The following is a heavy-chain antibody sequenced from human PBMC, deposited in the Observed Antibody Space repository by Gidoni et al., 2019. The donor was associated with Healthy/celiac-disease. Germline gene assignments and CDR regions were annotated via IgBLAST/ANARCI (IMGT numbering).Heavy chain of an antibody. CDR2: IYPGDSDT. V-gene: IGHV5-51*01. Sequence: ESLKISCKGSGYSFTSYWIGWVRQMRGKGLEWMGIIYPGDSDTRYSPSFQGQGTISADKSISTAYLQWSSLKASDTAMYYCARYSYGTPAAFDIWGQGTMVTVSS. D-gene: IGHD5-18*01. J-gene: IGHJ3*02. CDR1: GYSFTSYW. CDR3: ARYSYGTPAAFDI.